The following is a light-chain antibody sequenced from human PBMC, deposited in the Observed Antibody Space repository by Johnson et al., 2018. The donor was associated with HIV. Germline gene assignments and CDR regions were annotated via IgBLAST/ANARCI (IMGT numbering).Light chain of an antibody. CDR1: SSNIGNKY. Sequence: QLVLTQPPSVSAAPGQNVTISCSGSSSNIGNKYISWYQQLPGTAPKLLIYENSKRPSGIPDRFSGSKSGTSATLGITGLQTGDEADYYCGTWDTSLSAGGVFGSGTKVTVL. CDR2: ENS. V-gene: IGLV1-51*02. J-gene: IGLJ1*01. CDR3: GTWDTSLSAGGV.